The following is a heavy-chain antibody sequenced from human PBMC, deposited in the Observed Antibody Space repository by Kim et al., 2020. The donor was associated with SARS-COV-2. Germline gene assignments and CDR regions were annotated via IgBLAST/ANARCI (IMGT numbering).Heavy chain of an antibody. CDR3: TSDYYYGSGNEYFQH. V-gene: IGHV3-15*01. D-gene: IGHD3-10*01. J-gene: IGHJ1*01. Sequence: APVKGRFTISRDDSKNTLYLQMNSLKTEDTAVYYCTSDYYYGSGNEYFQHWGQGTLVTVSS.